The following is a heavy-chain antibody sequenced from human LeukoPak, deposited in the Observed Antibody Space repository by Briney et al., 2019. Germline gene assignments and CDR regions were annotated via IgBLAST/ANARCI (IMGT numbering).Heavy chain of an antibody. CDR3: AKGGYGSGA. Sequence: SETLSLTCTVSGGSISGYYWGWVRQPPWKGLDWIGSMSYTGIAYYNPSLKSRVTISVDTSTNQFSLKLSSVTAADTAVYFCAKGGYGSGAWGQGTLVTVSS. CDR2: MSYTGIA. D-gene: IGHD3-10*01. CDR1: GGSISGYY. V-gene: IGHV4-39*07. J-gene: IGHJ5*02.